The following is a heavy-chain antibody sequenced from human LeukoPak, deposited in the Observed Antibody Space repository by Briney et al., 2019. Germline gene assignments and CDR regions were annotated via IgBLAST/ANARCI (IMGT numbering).Heavy chain of an antibody. CDR3: ARDPGKKYVLAAFDI. V-gene: IGHV4-39*07. Sequence: PSETLSLTCTVSGGSISSSSYYWGWIRQPPGKGLEWIGSIYYSGSTYYNPSLKSRVTISVDTSKNQFSLKLSSVTAADTAVYYCARDPGKKYVLAAFDIWGQGTMVTVSS. CDR2: IYYSGST. D-gene: IGHD1-14*01. J-gene: IGHJ3*02. CDR1: GGSISSSSYY.